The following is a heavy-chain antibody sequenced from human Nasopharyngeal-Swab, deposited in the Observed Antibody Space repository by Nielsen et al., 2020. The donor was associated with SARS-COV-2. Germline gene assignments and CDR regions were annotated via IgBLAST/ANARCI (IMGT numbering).Heavy chain of an antibody. CDR3: ARDAPAHYGAFY. D-gene: IGHD4-17*01. V-gene: IGHV3-30*03. CDR1: GFTFSSFG. J-gene: IGHJ4*02. CDR2: IAHDASMN. Sequence: GESLKISCAASGFTFSSFGMQWVRQAPGKGLEWVALIAHDASMNYYADSVKGRFTISRDISKNTLYLQMDSLRGEDTAVYYCARDAPAHYGAFYWGRGTLVTVSS.